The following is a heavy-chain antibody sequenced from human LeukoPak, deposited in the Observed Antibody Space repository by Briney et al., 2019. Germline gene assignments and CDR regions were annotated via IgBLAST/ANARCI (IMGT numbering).Heavy chain of an antibody. J-gene: IGHJ6*03. Sequence: PSETLSLTCTVSGGSISPYYWSWIRQPPGKGLEWIGYIYYSGSTNYNPSLKSRVTISVDTSKNQFSLKLSSVTAADTAVYYCARVAIVGANYYYMDVWGKGTTVTVSS. D-gene: IGHD1-26*01. CDR3: ARVAIVGANYYYMDV. V-gene: IGHV4-59*01. CDR2: IYYSGST. CDR1: GGSISPYY.